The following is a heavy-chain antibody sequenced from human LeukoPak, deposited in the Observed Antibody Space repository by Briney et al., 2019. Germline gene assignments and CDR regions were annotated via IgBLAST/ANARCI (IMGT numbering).Heavy chain of an antibody. CDR3: AREMGVVTAHGIDV. V-gene: IGHV4-39*02. CDR1: GGSISSISSNNYH. J-gene: IGHJ6*02. Sequence: SETLSLTCIVSGGSISSISSNNYHWGWIRQPPGKGLGWIGSIYYSGSTYYNPSLKSRVTISVDTSKNQFSLKLSSVTAADTALYYCAREMGVVTAHGIDVWGQGTTVTVSS. D-gene: IGHD4-23*01. CDR2: IYYSGST.